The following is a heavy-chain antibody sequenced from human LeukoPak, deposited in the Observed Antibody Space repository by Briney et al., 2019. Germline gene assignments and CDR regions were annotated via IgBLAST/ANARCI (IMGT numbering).Heavy chain of an antibody. D-gene: IGHD6-19*01. CDR3: ARGVVQWLAYFDY. CDR2: IWYDGSNK. J-gene: IGHJ4*02. CDR1: GFTFSSYG. Sequence: PGRSLRLSCAASGFTFSSYGMHWVRQAPGKGLEWVAVIWYDGSNKYYADSVKGRFTISRDNSKNTLYLQMNSLRAGDTAVYYCARGVVQWLAYFDYWGQGTLVTVSS. V-gene: IGHV3-33*01.